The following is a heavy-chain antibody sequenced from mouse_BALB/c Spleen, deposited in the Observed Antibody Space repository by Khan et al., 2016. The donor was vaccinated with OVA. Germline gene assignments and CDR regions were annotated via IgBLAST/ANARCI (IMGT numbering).Heavy chain of an antibody. CDR3: ARDYWFAY. V-gene: IGHV5-6-5*01. CDR2: IGSGDST. Sequence: EVELVESGGDLVKPGGSLKLSCAASGFTFSNYAMSWVRQSPEKRLEWVASIGSGDSTYYLDSVKGRFTISRDTARNILDLQMSSLRSEDTALYYCARDYWFAYWGQGTLVTVSA. CDR1: GFTFSNYA. J-gene: IGHJ3*01.